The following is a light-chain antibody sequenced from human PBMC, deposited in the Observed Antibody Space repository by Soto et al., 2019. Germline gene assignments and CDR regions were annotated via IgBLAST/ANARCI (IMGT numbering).Light chain of an antibody. CDR3: QQSYSIPRP. CDR2: AAS. CDR1: QSIGTF. Sequence: DIQMAQSPSSLSASLGDTVSITCRASQSIGTFLNWYQQSPGKAPKLLIYAASSLQTGVPSRFSGSGSGTVFTITIGSLQPEDFATYYCQQSYSIPRPFGQGTKLEV. J-gene: IGKJ1*01. V-gene: IGKV1-39*01.